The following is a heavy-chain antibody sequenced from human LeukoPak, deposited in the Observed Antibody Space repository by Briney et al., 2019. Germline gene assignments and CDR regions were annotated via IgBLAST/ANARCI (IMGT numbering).Heavy chain of an antibody. CDR3: ARSRGYSGYDLNFDY. CDR1: GGSISSYY. Sequence: SETLSLTCTVSGGSISSYYWSWIRQPPGKGLEWIGYIYYSGSTNYNPSLKSRVTISVDTSKNQFSLKLSSVTAADTAVYYCARSRGYSGYDLNFDYWGQGTLVTVSS. J-gene: IGHJ4*02. CDR2: IYYSGST. D-gene: IGHD5-12*01. V-gene: IGHV4-59*01.